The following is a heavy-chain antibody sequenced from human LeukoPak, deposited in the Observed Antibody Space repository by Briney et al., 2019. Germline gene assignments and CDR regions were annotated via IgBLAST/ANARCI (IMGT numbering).Heavy chain of an antibody. J-gene: IGHJ5*02. D-gene: IGHD6-19*01. V-gene: IGHV1-18*01. CDR1: GYTFTERG. CDR2: ISATSGTT. Sequence: ASVKVSCKASGYTFTERGISWMRHVPGQGLEWMGWISATSGTTYYAQTFQDRVTMTTDASTSTAYMELRDLTAGDTAVYYCGKGSSGWSRDPWGQGTLVTVSS. CDR3: GKGSSGWSRDP.